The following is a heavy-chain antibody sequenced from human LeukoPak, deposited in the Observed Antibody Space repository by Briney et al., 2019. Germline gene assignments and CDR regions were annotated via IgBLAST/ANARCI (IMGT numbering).Heavy chain of an antibody. CDR1: GYTFTCYY. Sequence: ASVKVSCKASGYTFTCYYMHWVRQAPGQGLEWMGLINPNSGGTNYAQKFQGRVTMTRDTFISTAYMELSRLRSDDKAVYYCAKQPVVPAAMEANNAFDIWGQGTMVTVSS. CDR3: AKQPVVPAAMEANNAFDI. V-gene: IGHV1-2*02. D-gene: IGHD2-2*01. J-gene: IGHJ3*02. CDR2: INPNSGGT.